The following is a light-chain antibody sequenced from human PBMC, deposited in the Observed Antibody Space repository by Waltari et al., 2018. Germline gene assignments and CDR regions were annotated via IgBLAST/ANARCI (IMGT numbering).Light chain of an antibody. J-gene: IGKJ2*01. CDR2: AAS. V-gene: IGKV3-15*01. CDR3: QQYNAWPYT. Sequence: ETVMIQSPATLSVSPGERATRSCRASQSVSNNIAWFQQHLGRAPGLLIYAASSRSTNIPGRCGGSGYGTDFTLTIRSLQAEDFAVYCCQQYNAWPYTFGQGTVLEI. CDR1: QSVSNN.